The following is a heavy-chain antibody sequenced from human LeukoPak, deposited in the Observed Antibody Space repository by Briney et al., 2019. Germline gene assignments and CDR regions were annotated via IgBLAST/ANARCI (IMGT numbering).Heavy chain of an antibody. D-gene: IGHD4-17*01. J-gene: IGHJ4*02. CDR1: GGSFSGFY. V-gene: IGHV4-34*01. CDR2: INHSGST. Sequence: SETLSLTCAVYGGSFSGFYWSWIRQPPGKGLEWIGEINHSGSTNYNPSLKSRVTISVDTSKNQFSLKLSSVTAADTAVYYCARDDYGDYSALKSYWGQGTLVTVSS. CDR3: ARDDYGDYSALKSY.